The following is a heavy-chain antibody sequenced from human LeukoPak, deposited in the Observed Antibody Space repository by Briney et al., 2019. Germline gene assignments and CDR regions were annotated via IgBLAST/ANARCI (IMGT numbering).Heavy chain of an antibody. V-gene: IGHV3-23*01. CDR3: AKDERNWNYNLASQTYD. Sequence: GGSLRLSCAASGFTFSSYAMHWVRQAPGKGLEWVSAISGSGVSTYYADSVKGRFTVSRDNSKNTLYLQMSSLRAEDTAVYYCAKDERNWNYNLASQTYDWGQGTLVTVSS. J-gene: IGHJ4*02. CDR1: GFTFSSYA. D-gene: IGHD1-7*01. CDR2: ISGSGVST.